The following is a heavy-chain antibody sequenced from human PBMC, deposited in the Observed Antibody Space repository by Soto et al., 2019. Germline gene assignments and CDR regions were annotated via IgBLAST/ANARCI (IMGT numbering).Heavy chain of an antibody. CDR3: VQSRCGGDCLQSYSSHSYYGLDV. CDR2: IYWDDDK. V-gene: IGHV2-5*02. D-gene: IGHD2-21*01. J-gene: IGHJ6*02. Sequence: SGPTLVNPTQTLTLTCTFSGFSLSTTGVGVGWIRQPPGKALEWLALIYWDDDKRYNPSLKSRLTITKDTSKNQVVLTMTNMEPVDTATYYCVQSRCGGDCLQSYSSHSYYGLDVWGQGTTVTVSS. CDR1: GFSLSTTGVG.